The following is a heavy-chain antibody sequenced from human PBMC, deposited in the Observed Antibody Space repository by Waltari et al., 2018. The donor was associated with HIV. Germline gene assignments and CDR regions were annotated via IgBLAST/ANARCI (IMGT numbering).Heavy chain of an antibody. CDR2: INHRGST. V-gene: IGHV4-34*01. J-gene: IGHJ6*02. D-gene: IGHD2-2*02. Sequence: QVQLQQWGAGLLKPSETLSLTCAVYGGSFSGYYWIWIRQPPGKGLEWIGEINHRGSTNYNPSLKSRVIISVDTSMNQFSLKLSSGTAADTAVYYCARARYCSSTRCYTKGRRNSFYYYALDVWGQGTTVTVSS. CDR1: GGSFSGYY. CDR3: ARARYCSSTRCYTKGRRNSFYYYALDV.